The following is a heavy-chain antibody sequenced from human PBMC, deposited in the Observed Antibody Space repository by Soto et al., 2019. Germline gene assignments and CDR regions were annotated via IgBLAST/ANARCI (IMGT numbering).Heavy chain of an antibody. Sequence: EVQVVESGGGLVQPGRSLRLSCAASGFTFDEYAMHWVRQAPGKGLAWVAGISWNSGSIQYGDTVKGRFTISRDNDKNSLSRHMNSLRAEDTALYHCAEGRYWGYFDGWGQGTLVTVFS. CDR3: AEGRYWGYFDG. V-gene: IGHV3-9*01. CDR1: GFTFDEYA. J-gene: IGHJ4*02. CDR2: ISWNSGSI. D-gene: IGHD3-10*01.